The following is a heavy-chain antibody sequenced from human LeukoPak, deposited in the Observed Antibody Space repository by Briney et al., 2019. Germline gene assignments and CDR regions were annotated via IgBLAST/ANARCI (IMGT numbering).Heavy chain of an antibody. CDR1: GFTFSTYG. V-gene: IGHV3-30*02. CDR3: ARRYSSGGNDY. CDR2: IRYDGSNK. Sequence: PGGSLRLSCAASGFTFSTYGIDWVRQAPGKGLEWVSFIRYDGSNKYYADSVKSRFAISRDNSKNTLYLQMDTLRAEDTAVYYCARRYSSGGNDYWGQGTLVTVSS. D-gene: IGHD6-25*01. J-gene: IGHJ4*02.